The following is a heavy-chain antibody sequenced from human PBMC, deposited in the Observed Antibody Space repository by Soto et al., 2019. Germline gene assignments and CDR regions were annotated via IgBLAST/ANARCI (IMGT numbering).Heavy chain of an antibody. Sequence: QITLKESGPTLLKPTETLTLTCTFSGFSFTTGGVGVGWIRQPPGKALEWLALIYWNEDKLYSPPLKTRLTITNDTSKTQVVLTMANMDPVDTGTYFCARVDTAIIHDAFDIWGQGTLVTVSS. CDR3: ARVDTAIIHDAFDI. J-gene: IGHJ3*02. CDR2: IYWNEDK. CDR1: GFSFTTGGVG. D-gene: IGHD5-18*01. V-gene: IGHV2-5*01.